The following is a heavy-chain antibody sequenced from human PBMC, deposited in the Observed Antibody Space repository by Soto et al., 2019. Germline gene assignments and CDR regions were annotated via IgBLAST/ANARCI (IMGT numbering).Heavy chain of an antibody. V-gene: IGHV4-30-4*01. CDR3: ARGRYCLTGRCFPNWFDS. D-gene: IGHD2-15*01. CDR2: IYRSATT. CDR1: GDSISTVDYF. Sequence: SETLSLTCSVSGDSISTVDYFWAWIRQPPGQALEYIGYIYRSATTYFNPSFESRVAISLDTSKSQFSLNVTSVTAADTAVYFCARGRYCLTGRCFPNWFDSWGQGALVTVS. J-gene: IGHJ5*01.